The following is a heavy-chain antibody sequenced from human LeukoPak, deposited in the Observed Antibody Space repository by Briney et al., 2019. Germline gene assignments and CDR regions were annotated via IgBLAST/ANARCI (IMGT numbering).Heavy chain of an antibody. CDR2: ISGSGGST. CDR1: GFTFNRYA. J-gene: IGHJ4*02. Sequence: PGGSLRLSCAASGFTFNRYAMSWVRQAPGKGLEWVSSISGSGGSTYYVDSVKGRFTISRDNSKNTLYLQMNSLRAEDTAIYYCAKVDSITLTVVVISGFDYWGQGTLVTVSS. D-gene: IGHD3-22*01. V-gene: IGHV3-23*01. CDR3: AKVDSITLTVVVISGFDY.